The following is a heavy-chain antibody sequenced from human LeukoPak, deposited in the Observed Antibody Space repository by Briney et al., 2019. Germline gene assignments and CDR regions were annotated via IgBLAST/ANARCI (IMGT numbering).Heavy chain of an antibody. V-gene: IGHV4-39*07. CDR1: GGSISSSSYY. Sequence: SETLSLTCTVSGGSISSSSYYWGWIRQPPGKGLEWIGEINHSGSANYNPSLKSRVTISVDTSKNQFSLKLSSVTAADTAVYYCARVFRDYYDSSGYYTWGQGTLVTVSS. CDR3: ARVFRDYYDSSGYYT. CDR2: INHSGSA. J-gene: IGHJ5*02. D-gene: IGHD3-22*01.